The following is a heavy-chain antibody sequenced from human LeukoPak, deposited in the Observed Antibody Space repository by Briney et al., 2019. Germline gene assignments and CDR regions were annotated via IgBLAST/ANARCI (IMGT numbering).Heavy chain of an antibody. CDR1: GGSVSSGSFY. CDR3: ARRGASGTYSYFDY. Sequence: SETLSLTCTVSGGSVSSGSFYWSWIRQPPGKGLEWIGYISYSGSTNYNPSLKSRVTISVDTSNNQFSLKLSSVTAADTAVYYCARRGASGTYSYFDYWGQGTLVTVSS. V-gene: IGHV4-61*01. D-gene: IGHD1-26*01. J-gene: IGHJ4*02. CDR2: ISYSGST.